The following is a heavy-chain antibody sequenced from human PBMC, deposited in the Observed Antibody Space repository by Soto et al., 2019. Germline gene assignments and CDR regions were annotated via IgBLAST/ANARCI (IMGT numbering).Heavy chain of an antibody. CDR3: AREEEYCSSTSCPNWFDP. CDR1: GDSVSSNSAA. D-gene: IGHD2-2*01. Sequence: SQTLSLTCAISGDSVSSNSAAWNWIRQSPSRGLKWLGRTYYRSKWYNDYAVSVKSRITINPDTSKNQFSLQLNSVTPEDTAVYYCAREEEYCSSTSCPNWFDPWGQGTLVTVS. CDR2: TYYRSKWYN. V-gene: IGHV6-1*01. J-gene: IGHJ5*02.